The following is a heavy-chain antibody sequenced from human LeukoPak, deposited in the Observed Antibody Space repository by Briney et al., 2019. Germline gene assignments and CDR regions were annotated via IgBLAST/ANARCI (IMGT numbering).Heavy chain of an antibody. D-gene: IGHD4-11*01. CDR1: GYTFTGYY. V-gene: IGHV1-2*04. Sequence: GASVKVSCKASGYTFTGYYMHWVRQAPGQGLEWMGWINPNSGGTNYAQKFQGWVTMTRDTSISTAYMELSRLRSDDTAVYYCARAHDYSNYLLDYWGQETLVTVSS. CDR3: ARAHDYSNYLLDY. J-gene: IGHJ4*02. CDR2: INPNSGGT.